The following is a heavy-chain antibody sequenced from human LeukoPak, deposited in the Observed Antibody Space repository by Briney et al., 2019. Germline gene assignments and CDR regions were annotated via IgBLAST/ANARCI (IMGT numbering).Heavy chain of an antibody. Sequence: ASVKVSCKASGGTFSSYAISWVRQAPGQGLEWMGGIIPIFGTANYAQKFQGRVTITTDESTSTAHMELSSLRSEDTAVYYCAGGDHYDSSGYWVPFDYWGQGTLVTVSS. D-gene: IGHD3-22*01. CDR2: IIPIFGTA. CDR1: GGTFSSYA. CDR3: AGGDHYDSSGYWVPFDY. V-gene: IGHV1-69*05. J-gene: IGHJ4*02.